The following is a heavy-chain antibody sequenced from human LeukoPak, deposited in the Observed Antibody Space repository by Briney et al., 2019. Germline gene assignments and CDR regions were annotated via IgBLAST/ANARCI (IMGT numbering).Heavy chain of an antibody. D-gene: IGHD6-13*01. CDR2: ISHSGST. J-gene: IGHJ4*02. CDR3: AREAAAARGRFDY. V-gene: IGHV4-4*02. CDR1: GGSISSSNW. Sequence: KPSETLSLTCAVSGGSISSSNWWSWVRQPPGEGLGWLGEISHSGSTDYNPSLKSRVTMSVDKSKNQFSLKVTSVTVADTAVYYCAREAAAARGRFDYWGQGTLVTVSS.